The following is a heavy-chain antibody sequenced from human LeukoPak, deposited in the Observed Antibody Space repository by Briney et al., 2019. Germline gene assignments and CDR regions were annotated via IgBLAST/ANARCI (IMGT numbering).Heavy chain of an antibody. J-gene: IGHJ6*02. CDR3: AREGYGLGSYLPYGMDD. Sequence: TGGSLRLSCAASGFTFSVYNMNWVRQAPGKGLEWVSYISSSSYTIHYADSVKGRFTISRDNAKNSLYLQMNSLTAEDTAVYYCAREGYGLGSYLPYGMDDWGQGTTVTVSS. D-gene: IGHD3-10*01. CDR2: ISSSSYTI. V-gene: IGHV3-48*01. CDR1: GFTFSVYN.